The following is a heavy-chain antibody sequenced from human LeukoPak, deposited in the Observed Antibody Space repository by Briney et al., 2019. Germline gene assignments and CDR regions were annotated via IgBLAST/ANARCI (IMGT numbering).Heavy chain of an antibody. J-gene: IGHJ6*03. V-gene: IGHV1-8*01. CDR2: MNPNSGNT. CDR3: ARGGYCSGGSCFIDYYYYYVDV. D-gene: IGHD2-15*01. Sequence: ASVKVSCKASGYTFTSYDINWVRQAAGQGLGWMGWMNPNSGNTGYAQKFQGRVTMTRNTSISTAYMELSSLRSEDTAVYYCARGGYCSGGSCFIDYYYYYVDVWGKGTTVTVSS. CDR1: GYTFTSYD.